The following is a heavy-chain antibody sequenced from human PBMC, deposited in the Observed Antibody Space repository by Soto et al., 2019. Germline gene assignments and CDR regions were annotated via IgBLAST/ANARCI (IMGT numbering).Heavy chain of an antibody. J-gene: IGHJ5*02. CDR3: AKDRYYYVSGSFGWCDP. Sequence: EVQLLESGGGLVQPGGSLRLSCAASGLTFSSYAMSWVRQAPGKGLEWVSTISGSGGSTYYADSVKGLFTISRDNSKNTVYRQMDSLRAEDTAVYYCAKDRYYYVSGSFGWCDPLGQGTLVTVSS. V-gene: IGHV3-23*01. CDR2: ISGSGGST. D-gene: IGHD3-10*01. CDR1: GLTFSSYA.